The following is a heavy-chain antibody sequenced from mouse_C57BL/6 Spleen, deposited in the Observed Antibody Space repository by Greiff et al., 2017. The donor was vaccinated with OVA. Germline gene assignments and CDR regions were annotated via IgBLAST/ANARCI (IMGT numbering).Heavy chain of an antibody. J-gene: IGHJ2*01. Sequence: VQLQQSGAELVRPGTSVKVSCKASGYAFTNYLIDWVKQRPGQGLEWIGVINPGSGGTNYNEKFKGKATLTADKSSSTAYMQLSSLTSEDSAVYFCARGRDYWGQGTTLTVSS. CDR1: GYAFTNYL. V-gene: IGHV1-54*01. CDR3: ARGRDY. CDR2: INPGSGGT.